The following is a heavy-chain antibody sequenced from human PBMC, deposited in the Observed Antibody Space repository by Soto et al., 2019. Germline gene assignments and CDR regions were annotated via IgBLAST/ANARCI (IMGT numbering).Heavy chain of an antibody. CDR3: ARTFYYDFWSGYPAPFDY. V-gene: IGHV4-39*01. CDR2: IYYSGST. J-gene: IGHJ4*02. CDR1: GGSISSSSYY. D-gene: IGHD3-3*01. Sequence: SETLSLTCTVSGGSISSSSYYWGWIRQPPGKGLEWIGSIYYSGSTYYNPSLKSRVTISVDTSKNQFSLKLSSVTAADTAVYYCARTFYYDFWSGYPAPFDYWGQGTLVTVSS.